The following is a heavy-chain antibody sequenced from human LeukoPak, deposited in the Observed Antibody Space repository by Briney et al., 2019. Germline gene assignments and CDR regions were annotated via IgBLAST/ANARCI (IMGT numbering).Heavy chain of an antibody. J-gene: IGHJ4*02. CDR3: ANHLYSSSWYDY. Sequence: ASVKVSCKASGGTFSSYAISWVRQAPGQGLEWMGWINPNSGGTNYAQKFQGRVTMTRDTSISTAYMELSRLRSDDTAVYYCANHLYSSSWYDYWGQGTLVTVSS. CDR2: INPNSGGT. CDR1: GGTFSSYA. D-gene: IGHD6-13*01. V-gene: IGHV1-2*02.